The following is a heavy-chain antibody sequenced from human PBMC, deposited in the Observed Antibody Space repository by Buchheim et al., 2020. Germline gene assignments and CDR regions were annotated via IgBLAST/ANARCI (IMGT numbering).Heavy chain of an antibody. V-gene: IGHV3-48*02. D-gene: IGHD2-2*01. CDR2: INSVSSTM. J-gene: IGHJ4*02. CDR1: GFTFSSYS. Sequence: EVQLVESGGGFVQPGGSLRLSCAASGFTFSSYSMNWVRQAPGKGLKWISYINSVSSTMHYADSVKGRFTVSRDNVQKSLYLQMNSLRDEDTAVYYCARDRSSLIDYWGQGTL. CDR3: ARDRSSLIDY.